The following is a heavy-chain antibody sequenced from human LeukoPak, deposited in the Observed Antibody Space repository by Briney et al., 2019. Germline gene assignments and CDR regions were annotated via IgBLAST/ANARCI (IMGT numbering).Heavy chain of an antibody. D-gene: IGHD6-13*01. CDR2: IYYSGST. Sequence: SETLSLTCTVSGGSISSYYWSWIRQPPGKGLEWIGYIYYSGSTNYNPSLKSRVTISVDTSKNQFSLKLSSVTAADTAVYYCAREGYSSSWYSGSLGAGFDYWGQGTLVTVSS. V-gene: IGHV4-59*01. J-gene: IGHJ4*02. CDR1: GGSISSYY. CDR3: AREGYSSSWYSGSLGAGFDY.